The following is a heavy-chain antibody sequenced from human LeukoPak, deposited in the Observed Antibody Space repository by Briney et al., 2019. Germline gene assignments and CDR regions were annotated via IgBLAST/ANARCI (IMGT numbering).Heavy chain of an antibody. J-gene: IGHJ6*03. V-gene: IGHV4-61*05. CDR3: ARGAYDYGDYEWYYYYYMDV. D-gene: IGHD4-17*01. CDR1: GGSISSSSYY. CDR2: IYYSGST. Sequence: SETLSLTCTVSGGSISSSSYYWRWIRQPPGKGLEWIGYIYYSGSTNYNPSLKSRVTISVDMSKNQFSLKLSSVTAADTAVYYCARGAYDYGDYEWYYYYYMDVWGKGTTVTVSS.